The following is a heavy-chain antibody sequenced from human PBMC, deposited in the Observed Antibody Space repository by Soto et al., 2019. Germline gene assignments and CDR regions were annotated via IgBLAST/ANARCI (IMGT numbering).Heavy chain of an antibody. CDR2: FDPEDGET. D-gene: IGHD3-22*01. J-gene: IGHJ4*02. Sequence: ASVKVSCKVSGYTLTELSMHWVRQAPRKGLEWMGGFDPEDGETIYAQKFQGRVTMTEDTSTDTAYMELSSLRSEDTAVYYCATDPYYYDSSGYPRLRSFGYFDYWGQGTLVTVSS. CDR1: GYTLTELS. V-gene: IGHV1-24*01. CDR3: ATDPYYYDSSGYPRLRSFGYFDY.